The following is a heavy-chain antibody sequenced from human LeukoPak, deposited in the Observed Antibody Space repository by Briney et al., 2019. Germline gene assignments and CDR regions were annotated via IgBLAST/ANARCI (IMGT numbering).Heavy chain of an antibody. CDR2: INWNGGST. CDR3: ARARGRGDSSGVDAFDI. Sequence: GGSLRLSCAASGFTFDDYGMSWVRQAPGKGLEWVSGINWNGGSTGYADSVKGRFTISRDNAKNSLYLQMNSLRAEDTALYYCARARGRGDSSGVDAFDIWGQGTMVTVSS. D-gene: IGHD3-22*01. V-gene: IGHV3-20*04. CDR1: GFTFDDYG. J-gene: IGHJ3*02.